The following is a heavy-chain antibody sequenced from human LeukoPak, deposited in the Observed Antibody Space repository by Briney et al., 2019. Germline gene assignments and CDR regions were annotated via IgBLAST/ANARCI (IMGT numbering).Heavy chain of an antibody. V-gene: IGHV3-30*02. CDR3: ANSGLNRFEY. CDR1: GFTFSSYG. J-gene: IGHJ4*02. CDR2: IRYDGSNK. Sequence: GGSLRLSCAASGFTFSSYGMHWVCQAPGKGLEWVAFIRYDGSNKYYADSVKGRFSISRDNSKNTLYLQVNSLRADDTAVYYCANSGLNRFEYWGQGALVTVSS. D-gene: IGHD2-15*01.